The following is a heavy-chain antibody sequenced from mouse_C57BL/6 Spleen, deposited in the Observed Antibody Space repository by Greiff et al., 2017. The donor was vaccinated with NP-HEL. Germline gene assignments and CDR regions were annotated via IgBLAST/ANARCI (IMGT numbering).Heavy chain of an antibody. V-gene: IGHV5-17*01. CDR3: ARPLEYGYYFDY. Sequence: EVHLVESGGGLVKPGGSLKLSCAASGFTFSDYGMHWVRQAPEKGLEWVAYISSGSSTIYYADTVKGRFTISRDNAKNTLFLQMTSLRSEDTAMYYCARPLEYGYYFDYWGQGTTLTVSS. D-gene: IGHD1-2*01. CDR1: GFTFSDYG. J-gene: IGHJ2*01. CDR2: ISSGSSTI.